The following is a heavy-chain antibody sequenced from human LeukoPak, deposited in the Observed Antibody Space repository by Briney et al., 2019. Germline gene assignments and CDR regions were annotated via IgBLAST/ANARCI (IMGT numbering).Heavy chain of an antibody. CDR1: GYTFTSYG. CDR2: ISAYNGNT. Sequence: PWASVKVSCKASGYTFTSYGISWVRQAPGQGLEWMGWISAYNGNTNYAQKLQGRVTMTTDTSTSTAYMELRSLRSDDTAVYYCARDRRYNWNGHDAFDIWGQGTMVTVSS. D-gene: IGHD1-20*01. J-gene: IGHJ3*02. V-gene: IGHV1-18*01. CDR3: ARDRRYNWNGHDAFDI.